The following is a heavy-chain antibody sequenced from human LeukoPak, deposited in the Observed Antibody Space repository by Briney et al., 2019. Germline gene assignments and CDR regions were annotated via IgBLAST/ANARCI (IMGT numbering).Heavy chain of an antibody. Sequence: GGSLRLSCAASGFTFSSYAMSWVRQAPGKWLEWVSAISGSGGSTYYADSVKGRFTISRDNSKNTLYLQMNSLRAEDTAVYYCAKGHNYYDSSGYYHYWGQGTLVTVSS. CDR1: GFTFSSYA. CDR2: ISGSGGST. V-gene: IGHV3-23*01. CDR3: AKGHNYYDSSGYYHY. J-gene: IGHJ4*02. D-gene: IGHD3-22*01.